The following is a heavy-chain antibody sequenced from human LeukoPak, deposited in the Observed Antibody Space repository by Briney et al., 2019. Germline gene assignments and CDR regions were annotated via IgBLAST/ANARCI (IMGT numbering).Heavy chain of an antibody. J-gene: IGHJ5*02. Sequence: PGGSLRLSCAASGFTFTSYWQSWVRQAPGKGLQWVANINQDGSEIHYADSVKGRFTISRDNAENSVYLQMSSLRADDTAVYFCARDHRFGGVPHWFDPWGQGALVTVSS. CDR2: INQDGSEI. D-gene: IGHD3-16*01. CDR1: GFTFTSYW. V-gene: IGHV3-7*01. CDR3: ARDHRFGGVPHWFDP.